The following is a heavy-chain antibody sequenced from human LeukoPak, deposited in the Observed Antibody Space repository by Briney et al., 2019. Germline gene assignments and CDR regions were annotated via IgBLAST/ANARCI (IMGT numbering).Heavy chain of an antibody. J-gene: IGHJ4*02. V-gene: IGHV1-46*01. CDR1: GYTFISYY. CDR3: ARGDSSSWYVSYDY. CDR2: VNPSGGGR. Sequence: ASVKVSCKASGYTFISYYMHWVRQAPGQGLEWMGIVNPSGGGRTYAQKFQGRVTMTRDTSTSTVYMELSSLRSEDTAVYYCARGDSSSWYVSYDYWGQGTLVTVSS. D-gene: IGHD6-13*01.